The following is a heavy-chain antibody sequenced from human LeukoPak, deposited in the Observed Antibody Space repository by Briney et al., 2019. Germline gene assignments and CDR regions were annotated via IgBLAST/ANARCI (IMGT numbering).Heavy chain of an antibody. Sequence: GGSLRLSCAASGFTFSSYGMHWVRQAPGKGLEWVAVIWYDGSNKYYADSVKGRFTISRDNSKNTLYLQMNSLRAEDTAVYYCAGEMLTGTGRAFDYWGQGTLVTVSS. J-gene: IGHJ4*02. CDR2: IWYDGSNK. D-gene: IGHD1-7*01. V-gene: IGHV3-33*01. CDR1: GFTFSSYG. CDR3: AGEMLTGTGRAFDY.